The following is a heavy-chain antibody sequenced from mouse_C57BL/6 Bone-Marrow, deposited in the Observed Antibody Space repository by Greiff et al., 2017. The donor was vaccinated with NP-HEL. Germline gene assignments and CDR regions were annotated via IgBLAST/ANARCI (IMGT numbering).Heavy chain of an antibody. V-gene: IGHV1-54*01. CDR3: ARYSDYGRSWYFDV. D-gene: IGHD1-1*01. J-gene: IGHJ1*03. CDR2: INPGSGGT. CDR1: GYAFTNYL. Sequence: VQLQQSGAELVRPGTSVKVSCKASGYAFTNYLIEWVKQRPGQRLEWIGVINPGSGGTNYNEKFKGKATLTADKSSSTAYMQLSSLTSEDSAVYFCARYSDYGRSWYFDVWGTGTTVTVSS.